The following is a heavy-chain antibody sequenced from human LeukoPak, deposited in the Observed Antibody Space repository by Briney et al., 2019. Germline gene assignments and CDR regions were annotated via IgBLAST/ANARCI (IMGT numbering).Heavy chain of an antibody. Sequence: GGSLRLSCAASGFTFSSYAMSWVRQAPGRGLEWVSAISGSGGSTYYADSVKGRFTISRDNSKNTLYLQMNSLRAEDTAVYYCAKAPRYSSRYFDYWGQGTLVTVSS. V-gene: IGHV3-23*01. CDR1: GFTFSSYA. J-gene: IGHJ4*02. D-gene: IGHD6-13*01. CDR2: ISGSGGST. CDR3: AKAPRYSSRYFDY.